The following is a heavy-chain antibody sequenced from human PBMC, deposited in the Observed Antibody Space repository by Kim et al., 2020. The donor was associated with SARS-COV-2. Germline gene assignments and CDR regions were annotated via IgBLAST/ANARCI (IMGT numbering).Heavy chain of an antibody. D-gene: IGHD3-22*01. Sequence: SRVTISVDTSKNQFSLKLSSVTDADTAIYYCARQLPDYYDSSGYYDYFDIWGQGSLVTVSS. J-gene: IGHJ4*02. V-gene: IGHV4-59*08. CDR3: ARQLPDYYDSSGYYDYFDI.